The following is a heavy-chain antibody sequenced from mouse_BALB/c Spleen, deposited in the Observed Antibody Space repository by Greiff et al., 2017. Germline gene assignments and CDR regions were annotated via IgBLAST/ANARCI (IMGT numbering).Heavy chain of an antibody. V-gene: IGHV5-9-4*01. CDR1: GFTFSSYA. Sequence: EVQGVESGGGLVKPGGSLKLSCAASGFTFSSYAMSWVRQSPEKRLEWVAEISSGGSYTYYPDTVTGRFTISRDNAKNTLYLEMSSLRSEDTAMYYCARDDYGTWFAYWGQGTLVTVSA. J-gene: IGHJ3*01. CDR3: ARDDYGTWFAY. D-gene: IGHD2-4*01. CDR2: ISSGGSYT.